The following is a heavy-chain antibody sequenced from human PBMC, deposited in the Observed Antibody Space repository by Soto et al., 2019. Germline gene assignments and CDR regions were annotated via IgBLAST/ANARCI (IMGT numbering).Heavy chain of an antibody. Sequence: QVQLQQSGPGLVLVKPSETLSLTCTVSGGAISSYYWSWIRQPPGKGLEWIGYVHHTGHTMYNPSLKSRVTISVDTSKNRFSLRLTSVAAADTAVYYCARHPLWDRSWFVPWGQGSVVTVSS. J-gene: IGHJ5*02. V-gene: IGHV4-59*08. CDR3: ARHPLWDRSWFVP. D-gene: IGHD1-26*01. CDR1: GGAISSYY. CDR2: VHHTGHT.